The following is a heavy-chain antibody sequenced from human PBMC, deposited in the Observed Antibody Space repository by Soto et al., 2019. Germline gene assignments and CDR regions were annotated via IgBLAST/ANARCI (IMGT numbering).Heavy chain of an antibody. D-gene: IGHD6-19*01. CDR3: AREAVSGRTGFDY. CDR2: SNPEDGET. Sequence: ASVKVSCKVSGYTLTETSIHWVRQAPGIGLEWMGGSNPEDGETIYAQKVQGRVIMTEDTSTDTAYMELSSLRSDDTAVYFCAREAVSGRTGFDYWGQGTLVTVSS. V-gene: IGHV1-24*01. J-gene: IGHJ4*02. CDR1: GYTLTETS.